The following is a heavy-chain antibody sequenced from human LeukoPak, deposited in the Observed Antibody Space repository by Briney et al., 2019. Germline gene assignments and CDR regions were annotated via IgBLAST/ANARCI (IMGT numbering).Heavy chain of an antibody. V-gene: IGHV3-11*04. J-gene: IGHJ4*02. CDR2: ISPNGDNL. D-gene: IGHD2-21*02. CDR3: AREGTSGVTASRIGGFDY. Sequence: GGSPRLSCAAAGFPFSDRYMSWIRQAPGKGMEWVAYISPNGDNLHYADSVKGRFTISRDNSKNTLYLQMNSLRAEDTAVYYCAREGTSGVTASRIGGFDYWGQGTLVTVSS. CDR1: GFPFSDRY.